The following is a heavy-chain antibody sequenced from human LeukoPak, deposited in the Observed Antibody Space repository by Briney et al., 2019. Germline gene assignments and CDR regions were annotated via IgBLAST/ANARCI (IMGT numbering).Heavy chain of an antibody. CDR2: RVPILGPT. CDR3: AREGPVGTDGF. Sequence: SVKVSCKASGGSFSSYGISWVRQAPGQGLEWMGGRVPILGPTNLAQKFQGRLTITADESTSAAYMELNGLSVEDTAVYYCAREGPVGTDGFWGQGTLVTVSS. D-gene: IGHD5-24*01. J-gene: IGHJ1*01. V-gene: IGHV1-69*13. CDR1: GGSFSSYG.